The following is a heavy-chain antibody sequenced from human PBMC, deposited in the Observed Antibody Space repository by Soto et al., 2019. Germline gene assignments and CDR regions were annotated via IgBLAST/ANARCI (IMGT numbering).Heavy chain of an antibody. D-gene: IGHD2-15*01. J-gene: IGHJ6*04. CDR1: GFTFSSYS. CDR2: ISSSSSYI. V-gene: IGHV3-21*01. Sequence: EVQLVESGGGLVKPGGSLRLSCAASGFTFSSYSMNWVRQAPGKGLEWVSSISSSSSYIYYADSVKGRFTISRDNAKNSLHLQMNSLRAEDTAVYYCARVGSKRITNVWGKGTTVTVSS. CDR3: ARVGSKRITNV.